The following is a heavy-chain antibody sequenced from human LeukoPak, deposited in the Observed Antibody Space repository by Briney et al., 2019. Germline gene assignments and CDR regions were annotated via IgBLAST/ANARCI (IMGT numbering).Heavy chain of an antibody. CDR3: ATRGTYYYGSVSYWNWFDP. Sequence: ASVKVSCKASGGTFSSYAISWVRQAPGQGLEWMGGIIPIFGTANYAQKFQGRVTITADESTRTAYMELSSLRSEDTAVYYCATRGTYYYGSVSYWNWFDPWGQGTLVTVSS. J-gene: IGHJ5*02. CDR2: IIPIFGTA. D-gene: IGHD3-10*01. V-gene: IGHV1-69*13. CDR1: GGTFSSYA.